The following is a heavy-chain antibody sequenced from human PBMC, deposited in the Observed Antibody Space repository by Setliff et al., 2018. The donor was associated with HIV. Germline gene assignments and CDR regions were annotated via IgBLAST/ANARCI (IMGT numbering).Heavy chain of an antibody. V-gene: IGHV4-31*03. D-gene: IGHD1-26*01. Sequence: KSSETLSLTCTVSGGSISSGGYYWSWIRQHPGKGLEWIGYIYYSGSTYYNPSLKSRVTISVDTSKNQFSLKLSSVTAADTAVYYCARKMGLVGSTRGHYYYYVDLWGEGTTVTVSS. CDR1: GGSISSGGYY. CDR3: ARKMGLVGSTRGHYYYYVDL. J-gene: IGHJ6*03. CDR2: IYYSGST.